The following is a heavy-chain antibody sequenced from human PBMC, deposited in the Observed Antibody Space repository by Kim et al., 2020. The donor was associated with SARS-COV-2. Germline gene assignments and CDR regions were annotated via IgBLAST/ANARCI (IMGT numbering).Heavy chain of an antibody. Sequence: GGSLRLSCAASGFTFSSYGMHWVRQAPSKGLEWVAVISYDGSNKYYADSVKGRFTISRDNSKNTLYLQMNSLRAEDTAVYYCAKAVRPDWGQGTLVTVSS. J-gene: IGHJ4*02. CDR2: ISYDGSNK. CDR3: AKAVRPD. V-gene: IGHV3-30*18. CDR1: GFTFSSYG.